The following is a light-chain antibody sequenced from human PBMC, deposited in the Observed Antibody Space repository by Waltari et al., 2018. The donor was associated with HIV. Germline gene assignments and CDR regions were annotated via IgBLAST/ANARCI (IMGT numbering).Light chain of an antibody. CDR1: DSDFGIYNF. V-gene: IGLV2-14*03. CDR3: ASFLGDNTIV. CDR2: DVD. Sequence: SAVTQPASVSGLPGQSITISCSGDDSDFGIYNFLSWYQQFPGEPPKLILYDVDIRASGISHRFSGSKSANTASLTISALRAEDEGHYYCASFLGDNTIVFGGGTKVTVL. J-gene: IGLJ2*01.